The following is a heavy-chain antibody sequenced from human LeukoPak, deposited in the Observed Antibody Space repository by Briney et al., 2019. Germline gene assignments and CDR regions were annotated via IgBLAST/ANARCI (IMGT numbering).Heavy chain of an antibody. CDR3: ARDFKVAGYYYYYMDV. J-gene: IGHJ6*03. CDR1: GGSISSDDYY. Sequence: PSETLSLTCTVSGGSISSDDYYWSWIRQPAGKGLEWIGRIYTSGSTNYNPSLKSRVTMSIDTSKNQFSLKLSSVTAADTAVYYCARDFKVAGYYYYYMDVWGKGTTVTVSS. D-gene: IGHD6-19*01. CDR2: IYTSGST. V-gene: IGHV4-61*02.